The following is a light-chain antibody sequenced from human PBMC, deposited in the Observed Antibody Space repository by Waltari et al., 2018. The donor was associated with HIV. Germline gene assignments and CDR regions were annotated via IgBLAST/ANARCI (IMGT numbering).Light chain of an antibody. CDR2: EVS. CDR3: TSYTTSDTPR. CDR1: SSDFGFDNY. V-gene: IGLV2-14*03. J-gene: IGLJ3*02. Sequence: QSVLTQPASVSGSPGQSVTISCTGTSSDFGFDNYVSWYQQYPRKAPTLIIDEVSSRPSGVADRFSGSKSGNTASLTISGLQNADEAYYFCTSYTTSDTPRFGGGTKVTVL.